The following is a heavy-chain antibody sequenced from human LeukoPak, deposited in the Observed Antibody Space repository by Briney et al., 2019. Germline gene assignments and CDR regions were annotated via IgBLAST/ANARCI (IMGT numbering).Heavy chain of an antibody. J-gene: IGHJ4*02. CDR2: IYYGGKT. Sequence: SETLSLTCSVSGGTISNAMYYWAWIRQSPGKGLEWIGSIYYGGKTHYNPSLQNRVTISIATSKNQFSLKLSSVTAADTAVYYCARGGSNYFDYWGQGTLVTVSS. V-gene: IGHV4-39*07. D-gene: IGHD2-15*01. CDR1: GGTISNAMYY. CDR3: ARGGSNYFDY.